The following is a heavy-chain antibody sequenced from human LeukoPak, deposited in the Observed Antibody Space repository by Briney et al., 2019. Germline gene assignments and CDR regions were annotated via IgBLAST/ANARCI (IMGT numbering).Heavy chain of an antibody. Sequence: SETLSLTCAVSGGSLSGYYWTWIRQPPGKGLGWIGEIKQSERTNYNPSLKSRVTISIDTSKNQFSLKLTSVTAADTAVYYCAREGLKNVHNPLGYWGQGTLVTVPS. D-gene: IGHD5-24*01. J-gene: IGHJ4*02. V-gene: IGHV4-34*01. CDR1: GGSLSGYY. CDR2: IKQSERT. CDR3: AREGLKNVHNPLGY.